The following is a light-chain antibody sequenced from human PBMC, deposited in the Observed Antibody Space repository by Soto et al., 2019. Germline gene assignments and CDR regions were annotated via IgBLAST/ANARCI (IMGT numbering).Light chain of an antibody. Sequence: QSVLTQASSGSGSPGQSITISRTGTSIEVGGYNYVSWYQQHPGKAPKLMIYDVSNRPSGVSNRFSGSKSGNTASLTISGLQAEDEADYYCSSYTSSRPSFGPGTKVPVL. CDR3: SSYTSSRPS. V-gene: IGLV2-14*01. CDR2: DVS. CDR1: SIEVGGYNY. J-gene: IGLJ1*01.